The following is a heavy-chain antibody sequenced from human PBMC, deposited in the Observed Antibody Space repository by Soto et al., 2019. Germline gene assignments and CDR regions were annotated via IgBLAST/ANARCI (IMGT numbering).Heavy chain of an antibody. J-gene: IGHJ4*02. Sequence: CAASGFTFSRYWMHWVRQAPGKGLVWVSRIHSDGSSTSYADSVKGRFTISRDNAKNTLYLQMNSLRAEGTAVYYCARKSEIGFDSWGQGTLVTVSS. CDR1: GFTFSRYW. CDR3: ARKSEIGFDS. CDR2: IHSDGSST. V-gene: IGHV3-74*01.